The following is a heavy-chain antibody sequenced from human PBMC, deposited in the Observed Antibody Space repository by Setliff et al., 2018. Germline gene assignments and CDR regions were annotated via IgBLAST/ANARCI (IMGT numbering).Heavy chain of an antibody. D-gene: IGHD2-2*01. CDR1: GGSISSSSYY. CDR3: AKNGGDIVVVPAAPIDY. V-gene: IGHV4-39*07. CDR2: IYYSGST. J-gene: IGHJ4*02. Sequence: SETLSLTCTVSGGSISSSSYYWGWIRQPPGKGLEWIGSIYYSGSTYYNPSLKSRVTISVDTSKNQFSLKLSSVTAEDTAVYYCAKNGGDIVVVPAAPIDYWGQGTLVTVSS.